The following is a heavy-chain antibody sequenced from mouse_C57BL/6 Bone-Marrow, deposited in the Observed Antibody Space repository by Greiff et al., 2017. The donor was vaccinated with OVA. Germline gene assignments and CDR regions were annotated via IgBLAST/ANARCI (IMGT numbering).Heavy chain of an antibody. D-gene: IGHD2-5*01. CDR3: TRGYSNYYDMDY. Sequence: QVQLQQSGAELVRPGASVTLSCKASGYTFTDYEMHWVKQTPVHGLEWIGAIDPETGGTAYNQKFKGKAILPADTSSSPAYMELRSLTSEDSDVYDCTRGYSNYYDMDYWGQGTSVTVSS. J-gene: IGHJ4*01. CDR2: IDPETGGT. V-gene: IGHV1-15*01. CDR1: GYTFTDYE.